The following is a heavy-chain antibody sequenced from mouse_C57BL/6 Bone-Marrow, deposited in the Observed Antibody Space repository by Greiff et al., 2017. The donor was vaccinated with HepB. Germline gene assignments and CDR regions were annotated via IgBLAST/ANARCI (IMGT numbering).Heavy chain of an antibody. CDR2: IYPGSGST. CDR1: GYTFTSYW. V-gene: IGHV1-55*01. D-gene: IGHD2-2*01. CDR3: AREGDLLWLRAMDY. Sequence: VQLQQPGAELVKPGASVKMSCKASGYTFTSYWITWVKQRPGQGLEWIGDIYPGSGSTNYNEKFKSKATLTVDTSSSTAYMQLSSLTSEDSAVYYCAREGDLLWLRAMDYWGQGTSVTVSS. J-gene: IGHJ4*01.